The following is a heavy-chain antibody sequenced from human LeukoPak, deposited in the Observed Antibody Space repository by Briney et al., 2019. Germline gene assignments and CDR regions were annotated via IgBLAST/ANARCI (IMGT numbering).Heavy chain of an antibody. D-gene: IGHD2-2*01. CDR3: ARDPEGRYPVLWFDP. CDR2: ISSSSSYI. J-gene: IGHJ5*02. CDR1: GFTFSSYS. V-gene: IGHV3-21*01. Sequence: KPGGSLRLSCAASGFTFSSYSMNWVRQAPGKGLEWVSSISSSSSYIYYADSVKGRFTISRDNAKNSLYLQMNSLRAEDTAVYYCARDPEGRYPVLWFDPWGQGTLVTVSS.